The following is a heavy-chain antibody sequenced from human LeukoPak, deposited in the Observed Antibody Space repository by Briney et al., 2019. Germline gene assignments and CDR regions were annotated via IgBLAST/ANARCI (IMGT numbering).Heavy chain of an antibody. Sequence: GGSLRLSCAASGFSFSSYGMSWVRQAPGKGLEWVSAISGSGDTAYYADSVKGRFTISRDNSENTLSLQMNSLRAEDTALYYCAKDRVPLDIWGQGTTVTVSS. CDR3: AKDRVPLDI. J-gene: IGHJ6*02. CDR1: GFSFSSYG. CDR2: ISGSGDTA. D-gene: IGHD3-22*01. V-gene: IGHV3-23*01.